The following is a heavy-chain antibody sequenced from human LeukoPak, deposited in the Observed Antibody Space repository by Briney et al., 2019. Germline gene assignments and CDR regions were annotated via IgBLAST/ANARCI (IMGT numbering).Heavy chain of an antibody. D-gene: IGHD6-13*01. CDR1: GFTFSSYA. J-gene: IGHJ5*02. CDR3: ATPYSSSSP. Sequence: GGSLRLSCAASGFTFSSYAMHWVRQAPGKGLEWVAVISYDGSNKYYADSVKGRFTISRDNSKNTLYLQMNSLRAEDTAVYYCATPYSSSSPWGQGTLVTASS. V-gene: IGHV3-30-3*01. CDR2: ISYDGSNK.